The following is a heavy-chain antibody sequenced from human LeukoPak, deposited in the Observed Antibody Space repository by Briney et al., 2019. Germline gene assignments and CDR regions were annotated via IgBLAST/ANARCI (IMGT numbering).Heavy chain of an antibody. CDR2: ISAYGHT. J-gene: IGHJ4*02. CDR3: ARETASGYLGFDF. D-gene: IGHD3-3*01. Sequence: ASVKVSCKASGYTFTSYAMHWVRQAPGQGLEWMGWISAYGHTKLARNLQARVTVTIDTSTTTAYMELRSLSSDDTAVYFCARETASGYLGFDFWGQGTLVTVSS. CDR1: GYTFTSYA. V-gene: IGHV1-18*01.